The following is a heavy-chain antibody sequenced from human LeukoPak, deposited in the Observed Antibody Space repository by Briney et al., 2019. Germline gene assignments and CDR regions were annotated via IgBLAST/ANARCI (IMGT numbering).Heavy chain of an antibody. Sequence: GGSLRLSCAASGFTFDDYGMSWVRQAPGKGLEWVSGINWKGGSTAYADSVKGRFTISRDNAENSLYLQMNSLRAEDTALYYCARDLSLLPSYMDVWGKGTTVTVSS. CDR2: INWKGGST. V-gene: IGHV3-20*04. D-gene: IGHD3-16*01. CDR1: GFTFDDYG. CDR3: ARDLSLLPSYMDV. J-gene: IGHJ6*03.